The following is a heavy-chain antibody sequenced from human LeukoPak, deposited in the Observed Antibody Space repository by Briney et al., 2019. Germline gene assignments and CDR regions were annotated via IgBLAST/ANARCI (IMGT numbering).Heavy chain of an antibody. CDR3: ARGGYYYDR. CDR1: GGSMRTYY. CDR2: IYYTGGT. D-gene: IGHD3-22*01. V-gene: IGHV4-59*01. Sequence: PSETLSLTCTVSGGSMRTYYWSWIRQPPGKGLEWVGCIYYTGGTNYNPSLKSRITISVDTSKSQFSLRLSSVTAADTAVYYCARGGYYYDRWGQGTLVTVSS. J-gene: IGHJ4*02.